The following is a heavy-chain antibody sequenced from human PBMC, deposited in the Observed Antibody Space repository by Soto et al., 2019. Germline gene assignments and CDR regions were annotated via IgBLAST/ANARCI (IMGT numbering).Heavy chain of an antibody. CDR1: GGSISSYY. Sequence: SETLSLTCTVSGGSISSYYWNWIRQPPGKGLEWIGEVNHSGSTNYNPSLKSRVTISVDTSKNQFSLKLRSVTAADTAVYYCDRLPDYWGQGILVTVSS. CDR3: DRLPDY. J-gene: IGHJ4*02. CDR2: VNHSGST. V-gene: IGHV4-34*01.